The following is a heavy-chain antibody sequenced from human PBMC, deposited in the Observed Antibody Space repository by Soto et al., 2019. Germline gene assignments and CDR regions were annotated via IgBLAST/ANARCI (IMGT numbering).Heavy chain of an antibody. J-gene: IGHJ3*02. D-gene: IGHD2-15*01. CDR2: IIPIFGTA. Sequence: SVKVSCKASGGTFSSYAISWVRQAPGQGLEWMGGIIPIFGTANYAQKFQGRVTITADKSTSTAFMELSSLRSEDTAVYYCASGYCSGGSCYPYDAFDIWGQGTMVTVSS. V-gene: IGHV1-69*06. CDR3: ASGYCSGGSCYPYDAFDI. CDR1: GGTFSSYA.